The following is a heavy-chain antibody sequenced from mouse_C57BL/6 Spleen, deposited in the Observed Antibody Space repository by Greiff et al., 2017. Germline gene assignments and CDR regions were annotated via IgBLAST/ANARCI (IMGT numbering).Heavy chain of an antibody. CDR3: ARQGQLRPHYAMDY. D-gene: IGHD3-2*02. CDR2: IDPSDSYT. V-gene: IGHV1-59*01. Sequence: VQLQQPGAELVRPGTSVKLSCKASGYTFTSYWMHWVKQRPGQGLEWIGVIDPSDSYTNSNQKFKGKATLTVNTSSSTAYMQLNSLTSEGSAVYYCARQGQLRPHYAMDYWGQGTSVTVSS. J-gene: IGHJ4*01. CDR1: GYTFTSYW.